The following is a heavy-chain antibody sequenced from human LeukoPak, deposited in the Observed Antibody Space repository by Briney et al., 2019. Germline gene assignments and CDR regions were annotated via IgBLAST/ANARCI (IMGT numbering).Heavy chain of an antibody. CDR2: IIPIFGAA. V-gene: IGHV1-69*01. CDR1: GGTFSSYA. Sequence: SVKVSCKASGGTFSSYAISWVRQAPGQGLEWMGGIIPIFGAANYAQKFQGRVTITADESTSTAYMELSSLRSEDTAVYYCARDPNTAMVNGGDYWGQGTLVTVSS. J-gene: IGHJ4*02. CDR3: ARDPNTAMVNGGDY. D-gene: IGHD5-18*01.